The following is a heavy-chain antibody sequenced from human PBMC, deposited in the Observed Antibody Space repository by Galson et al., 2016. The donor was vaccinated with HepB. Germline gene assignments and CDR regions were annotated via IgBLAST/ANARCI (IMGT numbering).Heavy chain of an antibody. CDR1: GFAFSRYW. D-gene: IGHD5-12*01. Sequence: SLRLSCAASGFAFSRYWMHWVRQAPGKGLSWVSRINEDGTVTDYAASVNGRFTIYRDNAKNQLYLQMNSLRAEDTAVYYCAKDLCGSEDRWGRGTLVTVSS. V-gene: IGHV3-74*01. CDR3: AKDLCGSEDR. CDR2: INEDGTVT. J-gene: IGHJ4*02.